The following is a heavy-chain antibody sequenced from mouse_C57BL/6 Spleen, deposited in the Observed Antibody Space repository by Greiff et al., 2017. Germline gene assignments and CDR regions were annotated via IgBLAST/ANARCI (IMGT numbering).Heavy chain of an antibody. D-gene: IGHD2-1*01. CDR1: GYAFSSSW. CDR2: IYPGDGDT. V-gene: IGHV1-82*01. J-gene: IGHJ4*01. Sequence: VQLQQSGPELVKPGASVKISCKASGYAFSSSWMNWVKQRPGKGLEWIGRIYPGDGDTNYNGKFKGKATLTADKSSSTAYMQLSSLTSEDSAVXFCAEGKHDYAMDYWGQGTSVTVSS. CDR3: AEGKHDYAMDY.